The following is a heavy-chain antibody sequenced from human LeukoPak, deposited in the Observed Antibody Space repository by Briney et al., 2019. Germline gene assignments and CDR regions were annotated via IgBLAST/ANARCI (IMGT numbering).Heavy chain of an antibody. CDR1: GGSFRGYY. CDR3: ARGRAAAGTGFDP. CDR2: NNHSGST. D-gene: IGHD6-13*01. V-gene: IGHV4-34*01. J-gene: IGHJ5*02. Sequence: SETLSLTRAVYGGSFRGYYWSRIREPPGTGLGWIRENNHSGSTNYNPTLRIAVSISADTSKNQFSLKPSSAADADTAVYYSARGRAAAGTGFDPWGQGTLVTVSS.